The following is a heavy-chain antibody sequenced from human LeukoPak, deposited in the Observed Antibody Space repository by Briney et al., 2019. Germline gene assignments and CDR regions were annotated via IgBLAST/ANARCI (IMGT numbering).Heavy chain of an antibody. CDR1: GGSFSGYY. J-gene: IGHJ6*02. D-gene: IGHD2-2*01. V-gene: IGHV4-34*01. CDR2: INHSGST. CDR3: ARGDPTYCSSTSCYGMDV. Sequence: PSETLSLTCAVYGGSFSGYYWSWIRQPPGKGLEWIGEINHSGSTNYNPSLKSRATISVDTSKNQFSLKLSSVTAADTAVYYCARGDPTYCSSTSCYGMDVWGQGTTVTVSS.